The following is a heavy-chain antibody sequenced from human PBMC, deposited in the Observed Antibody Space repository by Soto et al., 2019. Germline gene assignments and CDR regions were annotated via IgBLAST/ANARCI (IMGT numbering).Heavy chain of an antibody. Sequence: ASVKVSCKASGYTFTSYAMHWVRQAPGQRLEWMGWINAGNGNTKYSQKFQGRVTITRDTSASTAYMELSSLRSEDTAVYYCARGTSGDPATNYCYYYGMDVWGQGTTVTVS. CDR2: INAGNGNT. D-gene: IGHD3-10*01. J-gene: IGHJ6*02. CDR1: GYTFTSYA. CDR3: ARGTSGDPATNYCYYYGMDV. V-gene: IGHV1-3*01.